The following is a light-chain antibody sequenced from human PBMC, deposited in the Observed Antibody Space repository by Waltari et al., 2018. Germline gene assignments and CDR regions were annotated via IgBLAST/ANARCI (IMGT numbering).Light chain of an antibody. J-gene: IGLJ3*02. CDR2: LNSDGSH. V-gene: IGLV4-69*01. Sequence: QVVLTQSPSASASLGASVKLTCTLSSGHSSYATAWHQQQPEKGPRYLMKLNSDGSHRKGDGIPDRFAGSSSGAERYLIISSLQSEDEGDYYCQAWGTGTKRMFGGGTRLAVL. CDR1: SGHSSYA. CDR3: QAWGTGTKRM.